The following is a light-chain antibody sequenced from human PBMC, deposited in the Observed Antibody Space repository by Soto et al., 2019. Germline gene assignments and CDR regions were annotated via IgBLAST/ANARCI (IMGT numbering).Light chain of an antibody. V-gene: IGKV3D-20*02. CDR1: QSVSSSY. Sequence: EIVLTQSPGTLSLSPGERATLSCRASQSVSSSYLAWYQQKPGQAPRLLIYGASSRATGIPDRLSGSGSGTDFTLTISSLEPEDFAVYYCQQRSNWPSITFGQGTRLEIK. J-gene: IGKJ5*01. CDR2: GAS. CDR3: QQRSNWPSIT.